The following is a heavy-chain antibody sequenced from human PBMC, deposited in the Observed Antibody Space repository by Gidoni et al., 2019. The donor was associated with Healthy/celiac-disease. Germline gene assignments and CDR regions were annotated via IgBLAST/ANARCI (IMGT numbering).Heavy chain of an antibody. CDR3: ARDLPYDSSGYYYQNAFDI. CDR2: INPNSGGT. V-gene: IGHV1-2*02. D-gene: IGHD3-22*01. J-gene: IGHJ3*02. CDR1: GYTLTGYY. Sequence: VQLVQAGAEVKKPGASVKVSCQASGYTLTGYYMHWVRPAPGQGLEWMGWINPNSGGTTSAQKFQGRVTMTRDSSISIAYMELRRLRSDDTAVYYCARDLPYDSSGYYYQNAFDIWGQGTMVTVSS.